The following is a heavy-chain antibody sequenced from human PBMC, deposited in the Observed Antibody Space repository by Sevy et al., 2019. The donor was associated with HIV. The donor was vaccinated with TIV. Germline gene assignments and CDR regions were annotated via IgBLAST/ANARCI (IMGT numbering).Heavy chain of an antibody. CDR2: ISSSRSTI. V-gene: IGHV3-48*01. CDR1: GFTFSSYS. D-gene: IGHD2-2*01. CDR3: ARDIVVVPAARGLSFDY. J-gene: IGHJ4*02. Sequence: GGSLRLSCAASGFTFSSYSMNWVRQAPGKGLEWVSYISSSRSTIYYADSVKGRFTISRDNAKNSLYLQMNSLRAEDTAVYYCARDIVVVPAARGLSFDYWGQGTLVTVSS.